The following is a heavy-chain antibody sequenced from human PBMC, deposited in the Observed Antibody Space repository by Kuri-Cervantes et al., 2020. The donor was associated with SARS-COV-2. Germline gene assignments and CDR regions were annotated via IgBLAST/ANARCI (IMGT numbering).Heavy chain of an antibody. J-gene: IGHJ4*02. Sequence: LRLSCTVSGGSISSGSYYWSWIRPPAGKGLEWIGRIYTSGSTNYNPSLKSRVTISVDTSKNQFSLKLSSVTAADTAVYYCAREDSSGYYFDYWGQGTLVTVSS. CDR3: AREDSSGYYFDY. CDR1: GGSISSGSYY. CDR2: IYTSGST. V-gene: IGHV4-61*02. D-gene: IGHD3-22*01.